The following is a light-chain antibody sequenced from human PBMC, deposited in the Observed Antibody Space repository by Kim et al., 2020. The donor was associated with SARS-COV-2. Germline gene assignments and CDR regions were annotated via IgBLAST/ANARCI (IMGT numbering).Light chain of an antibody. CDR2: DAS. J-gene: IGKJ4*01. CDR1: QSVSTK. Sequence: SPGERATLSRRASQSVSTKLAWYQQNPGQAPRLLIYDASIRATGTPARFSGSGSGTEFTLTISSLQSEDFAVYHCQQYNRWFALSFGGGTKVDIK. CDR3: QQYNRWFALS. V-gene: IGKV3-15*01.